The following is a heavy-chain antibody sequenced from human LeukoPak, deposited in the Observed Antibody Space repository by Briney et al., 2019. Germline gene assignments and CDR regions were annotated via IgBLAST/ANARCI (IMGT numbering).Heavy chain of an antibody. J-gene: IGHJ5*02. D-gene: IGHD3-10*01. V-gene: IGHV3-33*01. CDR1: GFTFSSYG. CDR3: ARDRKVRGVIGWFDP. CDR2: IWYDGSNK. Sequence: GRSLRLSCAASGFTFSSYGMHWVRQAPGKGLEWVAVIWYDGSNKYYADSVKGRFTISRDNSKNTLYLQMNSLRAEDTAVYYCARDRKVRGVIGWFDPWGQGTLVTVSS.